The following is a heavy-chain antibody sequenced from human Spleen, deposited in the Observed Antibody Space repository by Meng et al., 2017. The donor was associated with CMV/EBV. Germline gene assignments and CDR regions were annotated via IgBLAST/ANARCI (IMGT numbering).Heavy chain of an antibody. CDR3: VRIRVGHSSPIDF. V-gene: IGHV4-31*02. CDR2: IYYTGDI. CDR1: CGSISLGSYY. D-gene: IGHD1-26*01. J-gene: IGHJ4*01. Sequence: VSCGSISLGSYYWGWVRQFPGRGLESIGRIYYTGDIFYNPSLKGRLTIAPDTSKNQWSLSLKFMTVADAAVYYCVRIRVGHSSPIDFWGRGTLVTVSS.